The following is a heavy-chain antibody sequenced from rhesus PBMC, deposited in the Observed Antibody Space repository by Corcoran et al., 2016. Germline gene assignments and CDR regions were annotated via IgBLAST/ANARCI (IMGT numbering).Heavy chain of an antibody. CDR1: GGSISDIYY. V-gene: IGHV4S9*01. CDR2: MYGNSGST. Sequence: QVQLQESGPGLVKASETLSLTCAVSGGSISDIYYWNWIRHPPWKGLEWIGNMYGNSGSTSYNSSLKSRVTISKDTSKNQFSLKVTSVTAADTAVYYCARRRLAGPHFDYWGQGILVTVSS. CDR3: ARRRLAGPHFDY. J-gene: IGHJ4*01. D-gene: IGHD6-37*01.